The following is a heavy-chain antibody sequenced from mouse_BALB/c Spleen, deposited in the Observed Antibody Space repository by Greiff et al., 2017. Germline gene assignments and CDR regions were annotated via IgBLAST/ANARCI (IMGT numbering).Heavy chain of an antibody. CDR2: INPSSGYT. CDR3: ARSGYGPFAY. J-gene: IGHJ3*01. Sequence: QVQLQQSAAELARPGASVKMSCKASGYTFTSYTMHWVKQRPGQGLEWIGYINPSSGYTEYNQKFKDKTTLTADKSSSTAYMQLSSLTSEDSAVYYCARSGYGPFAYWGQGTLVTVSA. D-gene: IGHD1-1*02. CDR1: GYTFTSYT. V-gene: IGHV1-4*02.